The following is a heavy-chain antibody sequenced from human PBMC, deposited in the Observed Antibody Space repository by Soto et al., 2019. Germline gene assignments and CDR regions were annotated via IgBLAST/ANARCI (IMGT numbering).Heavy chain of an antibody. CDR3: ARGSGIAVAVVFDY. CDR2: ISSSSSYI. CDR1: GFTFSSYS. Sequence: PGGSLRLSCAASGFTFSSYSMNWVRQAPGKGLEWVSSISSSSSYIYYADSVKGRFTISRDNAKNSLYLQMNSLRAEDTAVYYCARGSGIAVAVVFDYWGQGTLVTVSS. J-gene: IGHJ4*02. D-gene: IGHD6-19*01. V-gene: IGHV3-21*01.